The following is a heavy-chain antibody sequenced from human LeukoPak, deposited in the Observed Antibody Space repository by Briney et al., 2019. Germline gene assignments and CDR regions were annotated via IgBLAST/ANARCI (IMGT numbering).Heavy chain of an antibody. J-gene: IGHJ4*02. CDR2: IYPGDSDT. CDR1: GYSFTSYW. V-gene: IGHV5-51*01. Sequence: GESLKISCKGSGYSFTSYWIGWVRQMPGKGLEWMGIIYPGDSDTRYSPSFQGQVTISADKSISTAYLQWSSLTASDTAMYYCARSGSSGYYYLSPTDYWGQGTLVTVSS. CDR3: ARSGSSGYYYLSPTDY. D-gene: IGHD3-22*01.